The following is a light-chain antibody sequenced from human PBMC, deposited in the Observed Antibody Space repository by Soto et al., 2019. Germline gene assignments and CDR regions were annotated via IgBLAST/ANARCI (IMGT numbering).Light chain of an antibody. CDR2: EVS. V-gene: IGLV2-23*02. CDR1: SSDVGSYNL. Sequence: QSALTRPASVSGSPGHSITISCTGTSSDVGSYNLFSWYQQHPGKAPKLMIYEVSTRPSGVSNRFSGSKSGNTASLTISGLQAEDEADDYCCSYAGSSSPYVFGTGTKLTVL. J-gene: IGLJ1*01. CDR3: CSYAGSSSPYV.